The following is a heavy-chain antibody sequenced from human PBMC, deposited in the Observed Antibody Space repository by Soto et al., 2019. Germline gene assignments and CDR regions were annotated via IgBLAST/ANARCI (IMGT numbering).Heavy chain of an antibody. Sequence: ASVKVSCKASGYTFTSYGISWVRQAPGQGLEWMGWISAYNGNTNYAQKLQGRVTMTTDTSTSTAYMELRSLRSDDTGVYYCARVPDEPNDYYSYLDVWGKGTTFTVSS. CDR3: ARVPDEPNDYYSYLDV. CDR1: GYTFTSYG. J-gene: IGHJ6*03. D-gene: IGHD2-2*01. V-gene: IGHV1-18*01. CDR2: ISAYNGNT.